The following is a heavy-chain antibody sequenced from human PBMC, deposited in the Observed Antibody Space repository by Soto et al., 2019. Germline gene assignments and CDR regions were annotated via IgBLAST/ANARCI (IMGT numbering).Heavy chain of an antibody. CDR2: IDWDDDK. D-gene: IGHD2-15*01. J-gene: IGHJ4*02. CDR3: ARMFHCSGGTCPFDY. V-gene: IGHV2-70*04. Sequence: SGPTLVNPTQTLTLTCTFSGFSLTTSGMRVSWIRQPPGKALEWLARIDWDDDKFYKTSLKTRLTISKDSSKNQVVLTMTNMDPVDTATYYCARMFHCSGGTCPFDYWGQGALVTVSP. CDR1: GFSLTTSGMR.